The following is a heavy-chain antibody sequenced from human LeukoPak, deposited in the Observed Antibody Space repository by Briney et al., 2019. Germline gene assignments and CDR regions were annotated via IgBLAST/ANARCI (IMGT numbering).Heavy chain of an antibody. J-gene: IGHJ3*02. V-gene: IGHV4-61*02. CDR3: AGEMATIKSLAFDI. CDR1: GGSISSGSYY. Sequence: SETLSLTCTVSGGSISSGSYYWSWIRQPAGKGLEWIGRIYTSGSTNYNPSLKSRVTISVDTSKNQFSLKLSSVTAADTAVYYCAGEMATIKSLAFDIWGQGTMVTVSS. D-gene: IGHD5-24*01. CDR2: IYTSGST.